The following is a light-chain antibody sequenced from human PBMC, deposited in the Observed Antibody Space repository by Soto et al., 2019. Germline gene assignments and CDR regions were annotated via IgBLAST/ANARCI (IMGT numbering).Light chain of an antibody. J-gene: IGKJ2*01. CDR2: DTS. CDR3: QQYNLYLSYT. V-gene: IGKV1-5*01. CDR1: QSVSRW. Sequence: DIQITQSPSTLSASVGDRVTITCRATQSVSRWLAWYQQKPGRAPQLMIYDTSTLESGDPSRFSGGGSGTQFTLTISSLQPEDFATYYCQQYNLYLSYTFGQGTKLQIK.